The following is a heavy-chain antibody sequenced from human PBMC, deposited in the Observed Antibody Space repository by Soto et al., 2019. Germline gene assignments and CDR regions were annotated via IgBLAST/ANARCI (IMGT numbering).Heavy chain of an antibody. V-gene: IGHV4-59*01. D-gene: IGHD3-3*01. CDR3: ARVGYDFWSGYFLNDHWFDP. Sequence: SETLSLTCTVSGGSISSYYWSWIRQPPGKGLEWIGYIYYSGSTNYNPSLKSRVTISVDTSKNQFSLKLSSVTAADTAVYYCARVGYDFWSGYFLNDHWFDPWGQGTLVTVSS. J-gene: IGHJ5*02. CDR2: IYYSGST. CDR1: GGSISSYY.